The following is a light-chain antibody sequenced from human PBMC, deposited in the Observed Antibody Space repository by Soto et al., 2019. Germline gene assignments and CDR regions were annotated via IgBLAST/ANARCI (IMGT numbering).Light chain of an antibody. Sequence: QSALTQPPSASGSPGQSVTISCTGTSSDVGNYNYVSWYQQYPGKAPKLMIYEVNKRPSGVPDRFSGSKSGNTASLTVSGLQAEDEADYYWTSYAAGKNVVFGGGTKLTVL. CDR3: TSYAAGKNVV. J-gene: IGLJ2*01. CDR1: SSDVGNYNY. V-gene: IGLV2-8*01. CDR2: EVN.